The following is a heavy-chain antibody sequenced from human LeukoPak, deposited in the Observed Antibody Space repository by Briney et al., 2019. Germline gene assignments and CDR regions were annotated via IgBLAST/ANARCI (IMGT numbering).Heavy chain of an antibody. J-gene: IGHJ6*03. V-gene: IGHV1-46*01. D-gene: IGHD7-27*01. CDR1: GYTFTSYY. Sequence: GASVKVSCKASGYTFTSYYMHWVRQAPGQGLEWMGIINPSGGSTSYAQKFQGRVTMTRDMSTSTVYMELSSLRSEDTAVYYCARNFFGLPGPSWEGYYYMDVWGKGTTVTVSS. CDR3: ARNFFGLPGPSWEGYYYMDV. CDR2: INPSGGST.